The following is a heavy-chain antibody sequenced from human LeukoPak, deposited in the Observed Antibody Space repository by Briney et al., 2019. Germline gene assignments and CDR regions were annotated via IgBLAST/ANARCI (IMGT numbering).Heavy chain of an antibody. CDR1: GFTFSNYA. D-gene: IGHD2-2*01. V-gene: IGHV3-48*03. CDR3: ARDAPGSHPAAAYFDY. CDR2: IGSSRSTK. J-gene: IGHJ4*02. Sequence: GGPLTLSCAASGFTFSNYAMRGVRQAPGNGLEWLSDIGSSRSTKDYAVSVKGRFTISRDNAKNSLYLQMNSLSADDPPVYYCARDAPGSHPAAAYFDYWGQGTLVTVSS.